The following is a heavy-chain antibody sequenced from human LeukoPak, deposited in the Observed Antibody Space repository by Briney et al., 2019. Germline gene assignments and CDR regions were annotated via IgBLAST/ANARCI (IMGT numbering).Heavy chain of an antibody. CDR3: ARPTHRLTVTTPIDY. CDR2: INPYTGAT. CDR1: GYTFTGFY. J-gene: IGHJ4*02. Sequence: ASVKVSCKPSGYTFTGFYIHRVRQAPGQGLEWMGWINPYTGATKYSQNFSDRVTMTRDTSISTAYMELSSLKSDDTAVYYCARPTHRLTVTTPIDYWGQGTLVTVSS. V-gene: IGHV1-2*02. D-gene: IGHD4-17*01.